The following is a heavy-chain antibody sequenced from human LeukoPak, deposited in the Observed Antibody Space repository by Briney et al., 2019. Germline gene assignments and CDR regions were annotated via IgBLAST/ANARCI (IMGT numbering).Heavy chain of an antibody. J-gene: IGHJ4*02. CDR1: GFTFDDYA. V-gene: IGHV3-9*03. Sequence: GGSLRLSCAASGFTFDDYAMHWVRQAPGKGLEWVSGISWNSGSIGYADSVKGRFTISRDNAKNSLYLQMNSLRAEDMALYYCAKDIGSEAVPAAIDYWGQGTLVTVSS. D-gene: IGHD2-2*01. CDR2: ISWNSGSI. CDR3: AKDIGSEAVPAAIDY.